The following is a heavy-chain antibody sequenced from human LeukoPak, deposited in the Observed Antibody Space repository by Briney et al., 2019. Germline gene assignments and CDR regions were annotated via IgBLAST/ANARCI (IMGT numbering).Heavy chain of an antibody. CDR1: GFTFSSYA. J-gene: IGHJ4*02. D-gene: IGHD3-3*01. CDR3: AKDSITIFGVVIIPWLDY. V-gene: IGHV3-23*01. Sequence: GGSLRLSCAASGFTFSSYAMSWVRQAPGKGLEWVSAISGSGGSTYYADSVKGRFTISRDNSKNTLYLQMNSLRAEDTAVYYCAKDSITIFGVVIIPWLDYWGQGTLVTVSS. CDR2: ISGSGGST.